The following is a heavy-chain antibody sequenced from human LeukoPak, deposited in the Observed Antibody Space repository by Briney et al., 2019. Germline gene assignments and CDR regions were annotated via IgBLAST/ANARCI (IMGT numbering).Heavy chain of an antibody. V-gene: IGHV1-2*02. Sequence: ASVKVSCKASGYTSTGYYIHWVRQAPGQGLEWMGWINPNSGAPNYAQKFQDRVTMTRDTSISTVYMELTRLRSDDTAVYYCAQVATDYWGQGTLVTVSS. J-gene: IGHJ4*02. CDR2: INPNSGAP. CDR3: AQVATDY. CDR1: GYTSTGYY. D-gene: IGHD5-12*01.